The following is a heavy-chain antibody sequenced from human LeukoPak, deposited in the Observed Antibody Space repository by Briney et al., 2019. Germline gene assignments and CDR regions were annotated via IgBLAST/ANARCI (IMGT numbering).Heavy chain of an antibody. CDR1: GGSISSYY. CDR2: FSYSGST. Sequence: NPSETLSLTCTVSGGSISSYYWSWIRQPPGKGLEWIGYFSYSGSTHYNPSLESRVTISIDTSKNHFSLKLTSVTAADTAVYYCAREVGGTGYYLDYWGQGSLVTVSS. CDR3: AREVGGTGYYLDY. J-gene: IGHJ4*02. V-gene: IGHV4-59*01. D-gene: IGHD1-26*01.